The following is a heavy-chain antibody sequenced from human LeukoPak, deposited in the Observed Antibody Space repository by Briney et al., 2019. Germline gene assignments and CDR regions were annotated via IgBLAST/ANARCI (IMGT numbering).Heavy chain of an antibody. CDR1: GDFITAYY. CDR2: VYYSRST. CDR3: ASNTGTVFDY. Sequence: KSSETLSLTCTVSGDFITAYYWSWIRQPPGKGLEWIGYVYYSRSTEYNPSLRSRVTISLEMSKHQFSLNLTSVTAADTAVYYCASNTGTVFDYWGQGALVTVSS. D-gene: IGHD7-27*01. J-gene: IGHJ4*02. V-gene: IGHV4-59*01.